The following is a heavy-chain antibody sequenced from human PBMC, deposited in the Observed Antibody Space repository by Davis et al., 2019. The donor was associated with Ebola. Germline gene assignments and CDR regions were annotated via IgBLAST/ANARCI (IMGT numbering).Heavy chain of an antibody. D-gene: IGHD3-3*01. V-gene: IGHV3-7*01. CDR3: ARGGGIRITVFGVVTSNSFDY. J-gene: IGHJ4*02. CDR2: INRDGSEK. CDR1: GFTFSGYD. Sequence: GESLKISCTVSGFTFSGYDFSWVRQAPGTGLEWVANINRDGSEKHYVDSVKGRFTISRDNAKNSLYLQMNSLRPEDTAVYYCARGGGIRITVFGVVTSNSFDYWGQGSLITVSS.